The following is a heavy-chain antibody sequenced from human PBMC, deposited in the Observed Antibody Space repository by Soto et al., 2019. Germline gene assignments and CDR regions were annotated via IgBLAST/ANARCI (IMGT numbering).Heavy chain of an antibody. V-gene: IGHV4-39*01. J-gene: IGHJ4*02. CDR3: ARRSSSGWILDY. Sequence: PSETLSLTCTVSGGSISGSSHYWGWIRQPPGKGLEWIGTIYYIGSTYHNPSLKSRVSLSVDTSRNQFSLKLSSVTAADTAVYYCARRSSSGWILDYWGQGTLVTVSS. CDR2: IYYIGST. D-gene: IGHD6-19*01. CDR1: GGSISGSSHY.